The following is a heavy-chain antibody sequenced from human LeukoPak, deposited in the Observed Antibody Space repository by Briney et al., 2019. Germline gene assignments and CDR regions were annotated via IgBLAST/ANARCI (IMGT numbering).Heavy chain of an antibody. V-gene: IGHV3-48*02. Sequence: GGSLRLSCAASGFTFSSYGMNWVRQAPGKGLEWVSYISTSSGTIYYADSVKGRFTISRDNAKNSLYLQMNSLRDEDTAVYYCARDRDFSLDYWGQGTLVTVSS. CDR2: ISTSSGTI. CDR1: GFTFSSYG. CDR3: ARDRDFSLDY. J-gene: IGHJ4*02.